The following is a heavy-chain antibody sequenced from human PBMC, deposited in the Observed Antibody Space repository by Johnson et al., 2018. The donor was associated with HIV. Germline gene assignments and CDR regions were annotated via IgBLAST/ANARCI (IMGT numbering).Heavy chain of an antibody. D-gene: IGHD3-16*01. CDR3: ARPLGPPLWHDAFDI. Sequence: QVQLVESGGGVVQPGRSLRLSCVASRFTFSSYGMHWVRQAPGKGLEWVAVISYDGANKYYADSVTGRFTISRDNSKNTLYLQMNSLRAEDTAVYYCARPLGPPLWHDAFDIWDQGTMVTVSS. CDR1: RFTFSSYG. V-gene: IGHV3-30*03. CDR2: ISYDGANK. J-gene: IGHJ3*02.